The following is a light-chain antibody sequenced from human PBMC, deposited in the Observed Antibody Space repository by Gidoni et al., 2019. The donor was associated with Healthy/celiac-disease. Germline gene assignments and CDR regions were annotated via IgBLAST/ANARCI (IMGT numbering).Light chain of an antibody. CDR2: DVS. CDR1: SSDVGSYNL. CDR3: CSYAGSSSGV. Sequence: QSSLAQPASVSGSPGPSITISCTGTSSDVGSYNLVSWYQQAPGKAPKLMIYDVSKRPSGVSNSCSGSKSGNTASLTSSELQAEDEAEYYCCSYAGSSSGVFGGGTKLTVL. V-gene: IGLV2-23*02. J-gene: IGLJ2*01.